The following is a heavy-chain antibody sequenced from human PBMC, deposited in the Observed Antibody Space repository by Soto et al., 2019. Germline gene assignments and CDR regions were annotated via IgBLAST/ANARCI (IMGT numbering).Heavy chain of an antibody. D-gene: IGHD1-26*01. J-gene: IGHJ4*02. CDR2: ISTSGSTI. CDR3: AYGGSCDY. Sequence: EVQLVESGGGLVQPGGSLRLSCAASGFSFNTYEMNWVRQAPGKGLERVSYISTSGSTIYYADSVKGRFTSSRDNGKNSLYLQMNSLRAEDTAVYYCAYGGSCDYWGQGTQVTVSS. V-gene: IGHV3-48*03. CDR1: GFSFNTYE.